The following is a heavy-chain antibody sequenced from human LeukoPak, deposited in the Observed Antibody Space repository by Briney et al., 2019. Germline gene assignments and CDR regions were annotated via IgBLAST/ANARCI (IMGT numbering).Heavy chain of an antibody. D-gene: IGHD3-10*01. V-gene: IGHV3-7*03. J-gene: IGHJ3*02. CDR1: GFTFSSYW. CDR2: IKEDGSEK. Sequence: GGSLRLSCAASGFTFSSYWMSWVRQAPGKGLEWVANIKEDGSEKYYVDSVEGRFTVSRDNAQNSVYLHMNSLTAEDTALYYYARDWVAGVPFDAFDIWGQGTMVSVSS. CDR3: ARDWVAGVPFDAFDI.